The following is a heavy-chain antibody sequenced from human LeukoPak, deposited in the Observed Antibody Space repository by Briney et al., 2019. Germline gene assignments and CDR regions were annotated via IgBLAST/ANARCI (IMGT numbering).Heavy chain of an antibody. CDR2: ISSSSSTI. CDR3: ARGSLILRFLEWFGGHFDY. J-gene: IGHJ4*02. CDR1: GFTFSNFE. V-gene: IGHV3-48*01. D-gene: IGHD3-3*01. Sequence: GGSLRLSCAGSGFTFSNFEMNWVRQAPGKGLEWVSYISSSSSTIYYADSVKGRFTISRDNAKNSLYLQMNSMRAEDTAVYYCARGSLILRFLEWFGGHFDYWGQGTLVTVSS.